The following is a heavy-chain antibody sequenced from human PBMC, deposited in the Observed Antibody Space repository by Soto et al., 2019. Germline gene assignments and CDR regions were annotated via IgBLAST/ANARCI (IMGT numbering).Heavy chain of an antibody. CDR1: GGSISSSSYY. V-gene: IGHV4-61*01. CDR3: ARANRDSSGYYITTNHFDY. CDR2: IYYSGST. J-gene: IGHJ4*02. Sequence: SETLSLTCPVSGGSISSSSYYWSWIRQPPGKGLEWIGFIYYSGSTNYNPSLKSRVTISIDTPKNQFSLKLSSVTAADTAVYYCARANRDSSGYYITTNHFDYWGQGTLVTVPS. D-gene: IGHD3-22*01.